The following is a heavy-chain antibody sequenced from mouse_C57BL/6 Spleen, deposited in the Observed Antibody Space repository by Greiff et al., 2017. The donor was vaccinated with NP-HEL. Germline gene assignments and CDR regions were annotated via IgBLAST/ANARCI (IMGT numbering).Heavy chain of an antibody. CDR2: IDPENGDT. Sequence: EVQLVESGAELVRPGASVKLSCTASGFNIKDDYMHWVKQRPEQGLEWIGWIDPENGDTEYASKFQGKATITADTSSNTAYLQLSSLTSEDTAVYYCTTRRDLLLRSGWGTGTTVTVSS. V-gene: IGHV14-4*01. J-gene: IGHJ1*03. CDR3: TTRRDLLLRSG. CDR1: GFNIKDDY. D-gene: IGHD1-1*01.